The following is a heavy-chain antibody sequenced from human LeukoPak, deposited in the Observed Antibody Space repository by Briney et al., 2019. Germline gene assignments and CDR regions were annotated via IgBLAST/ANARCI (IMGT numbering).Heavy chain of an antibody. CDR3: AKDYSKTSYYGSGTYYRPNWFDP. CDR1: GFTFSSYP. V-gene: IGHV3-23*01. CDR2: ISGSGGST. D-gene: IGHD3-10*01. Sequence: SGGSLRLSCAASGFTFSSYPMTWVRQAPGKGLEWVSAISGSGGSTYYADPVKGRFTISRDNSKNTLYLQMNSLRAEDTAVYYCAKDYSKTSYYGSGTYYRPNWFDPWGQGTLVTVSS. J-gene: IGHJ5*02.